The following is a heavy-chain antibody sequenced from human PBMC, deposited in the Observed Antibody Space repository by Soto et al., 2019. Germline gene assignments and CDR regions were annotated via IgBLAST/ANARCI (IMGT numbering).Heavy chain of an antibody. CDR1: GFTFSNAW. CDR3: TTDLVTYYYDSSGYYGENWFDP. Sequence: SLRLSCAASGFTFSNAWMSWVRQAPGKGLEWVGRIKSKTDGGTTDYAAPVKGRFTISRDDSKNTLYLQMNSLKTEDTAVYYCTTDLVTYYYDSSGYYGENWFDPWGQGTLVTVSS. J-gene: IGHJ5*02. CDR2: IKSKTDGGTT. D-gene: IGHD3-22*01. V-gene: IGHV3-15*01.